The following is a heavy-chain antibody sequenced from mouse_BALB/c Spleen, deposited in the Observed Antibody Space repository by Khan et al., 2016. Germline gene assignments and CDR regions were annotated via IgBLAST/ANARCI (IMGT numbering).Heavy chain of an antibody. CDR3: ARKSTRASY. J-gene: IGHJ2*01. D-gene: IGHD3-1*01. CDR2: INPSSGYT. V-gene: IGHV1-4*01. CDR1: GYTFTSYT. Sequence: QVQLQQPGAELVKPGASVKMSCKASGYTFTSYTMHWVKQRPGQGLEWIGHINPSSGYTKYNQKFKDKATLTADKSSSTAYMQLSSLTSEDSAVYYCARKSTRASYWGQGTTLTVSS.